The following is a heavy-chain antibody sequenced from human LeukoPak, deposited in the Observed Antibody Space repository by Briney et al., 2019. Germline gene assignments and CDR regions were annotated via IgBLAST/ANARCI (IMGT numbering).Heavy chain of an antibody. CDR2: IYTSGST. CDR3: ARGDSSGWYLNWFDP. J-gene: IGHJ5*02. Sequence: SQTLSLTCTVSGGSISSGSYYWSWIRQPARKGLEWIGRIYTSGSTNYNPSLKSRVTISVDTSKNQFSLKLSSVTAADTAVYYCARGDSSGWYLNWFDPWGQGTLVTVSS. D-gene: IGHD6-19*01. V-gene: IGHV4-61*02. CDR1: GGSISSGSYY.